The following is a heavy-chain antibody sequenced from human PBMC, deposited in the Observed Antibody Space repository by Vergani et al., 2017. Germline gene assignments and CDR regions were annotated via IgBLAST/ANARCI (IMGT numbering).Heavy chain of an antibody. V-gene: IGHV3-30*07. CDR1: GFTFSSYA. J-gene: IGHJ4*02. CDR3: ARDLSWFGELSVDY. Sequence: QVQLVESGGGVVQPGRSLRLSCAASGFTFSSYAMHWVRQAPGKGLEWVAVISYDGSNKYYADSVKGRFTISRDNSKNTVYLQMNSLRAEDTAVYYCARDLSWFGELSVDYWGQGTLVTVSS. CDR2: ISYDGSNK. D-gene: IGHD3-10*01.